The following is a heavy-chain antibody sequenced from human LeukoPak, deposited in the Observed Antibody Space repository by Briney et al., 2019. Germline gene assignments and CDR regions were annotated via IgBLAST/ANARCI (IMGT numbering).Heavy chain of an antibody. V-gene: IGHV4-34*01. CDR3: ASGVGEFFPDAFNI. Sequence: SETLSLTCAVFGGSFSDYSWTWIRQTPGKGLEWIGEINHRGGTNYNPSLKSRLTISVDTSKNQFSLNLTSVTAADTAVYYCASGVGEFFPDAFNIWGQGQWSAFFQ. D-gene: IGHD3-10*01. CDR2: INHRGGT. CDR1: GGSFSDYS. J-gene: IGHJ3*02.